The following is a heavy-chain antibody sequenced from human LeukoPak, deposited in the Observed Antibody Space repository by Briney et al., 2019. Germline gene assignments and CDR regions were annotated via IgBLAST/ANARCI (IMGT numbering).Heavy chain of an antibody. CDR2: ISAYNGNT. Sequence: ASVKVSCKASGGTFSSYTISWVRQAPGQGLEWMGWISAYNGNTNYAQKLQGRVTMTTDTSTSTAYMELRSLRSDDTAVHYCARVHKYYDFWSGYYSHDAFDIWGQGTMVTVSS. CDR1: GGTFSSYT. D-gene: IGHD3-3*01. J-gene: IGHJ3*02. CDR3: ARVHKYYDFWSGYYSHDAFDI. V-gene: IGHV1-18*01.